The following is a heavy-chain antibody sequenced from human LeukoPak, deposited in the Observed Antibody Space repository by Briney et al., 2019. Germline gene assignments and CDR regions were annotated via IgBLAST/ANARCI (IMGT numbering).Heavy chain of an antibody. J-gene: IGHJ6*02. V-gene: IGHV3-7*03. CDR3: ARNNGMDV. Sequence: PGGSLRLSCADAGFSLSSHWMTWVRQVLGRGPEWVANVNRDGSETYYLDSVKGRFTISKDNAKNALYLQMNSLRAEDTAIYHCARNNGMDVWGQGTTVIVSS. CDR1: GFSLSSHW. CDR2: VNRDGSET.